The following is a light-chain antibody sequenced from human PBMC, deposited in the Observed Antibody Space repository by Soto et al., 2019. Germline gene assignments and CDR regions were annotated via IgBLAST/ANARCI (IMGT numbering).Light chain of an antibody. CDR3: QQRSSWPRLT. CDR2: DAS. Sequence: EIVLTQSPATLSLSPGERATLSCRASQSVTNYLAWYQQKPGQAPRLLIYDASNRATGIPARFSGSGSGTDFTLTISSLEPEDFAVYYCQQRSSWPRLTFGGGTKVEIK. V-gene: IGKV3-11*01. CDR1: QSVTNY. J-gene: IGKJ4*01.